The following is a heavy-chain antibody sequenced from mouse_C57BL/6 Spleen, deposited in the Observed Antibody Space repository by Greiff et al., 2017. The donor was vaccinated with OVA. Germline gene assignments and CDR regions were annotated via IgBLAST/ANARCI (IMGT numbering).Heavy chain of an antibody. CDR3: ARHSDRRSFDY. J-gene: IGHJ2*01. D-gene: IGHD3-2*01. V-gene: IGHV5-6*01. CDR2: ISSGGSYT. Sequence: EVQLMESGGDLVKPGGSLKLSCAASGFTFSSYGMPWVRQTPDKRLEWVATISSGGSYTYYPDSVKGRFTISRDNAKNTLYLYMSSLKSEDTAMYYCARHSDRRSFDYWGQGTTLTVSS. CDR1: GFTFSSYG.